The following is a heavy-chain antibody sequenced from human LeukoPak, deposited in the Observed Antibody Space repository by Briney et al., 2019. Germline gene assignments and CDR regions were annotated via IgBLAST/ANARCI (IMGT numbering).Heavy chain of an antibody. D-gene: IGHD2-21*02. CDR1: GGTFSSYA. V-gene: IGHV1-69*13. CDR3: AGVVVVTGYYYYYGMVV. CDR2: IIPIFGTA. J-gene: IGHJ6*02. Sequence: SVKVSCKASGGTFSSYAISWVRQAPGQGLEWMGGIIPIFGTANYAQKFQGRVTITADESTSTAYMELSSLRSEDTAVYYCAGVVVVTGYYYYYGMVVWGQGTTVTVSS.